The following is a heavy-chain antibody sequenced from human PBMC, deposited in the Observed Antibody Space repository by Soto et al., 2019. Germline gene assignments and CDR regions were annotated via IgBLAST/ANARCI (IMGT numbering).Heavy chain of an antibody. V-gene: IGHV4-39*01. J-gene: IGHJ4*02. CDR3: ARHLAYYDFWSGEDY. CDR2: IYYSGST. D-gene: IGHD3-3*01. Sequence: QLQLQESGPGLVKPSETLSLTCTVSGGSISSSSYYWGWIRQPPGKGLEWIGSIYYSGSTYYNPSLKSRVTISVDTSKNQFSLKLSSVTAADTAVYYCARHLAYYDFWSGEDYWGQGTLVTVSS. CDR1: GGSISSSSYY.